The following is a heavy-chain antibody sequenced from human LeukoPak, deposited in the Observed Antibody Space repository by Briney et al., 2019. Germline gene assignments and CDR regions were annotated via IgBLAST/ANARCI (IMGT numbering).Heavy chain of an antibody. CDR3: ARDSQHLNFDH. J-gene: IGHJ4*02. D-gene: IGHD3-3*02. Sequence: GGSLILSCAASGFTFSNYWMNWVRQAPGKGLEWVANIKEDGSEKYYVDSVKGRFTISRDNAKNSLYLQMDSLRAEDTAVYYCARDSQHLNFDHWGQGTLVTVSS. CDR2: IKEDGSEK. V-gene: IGHV3-7*04. CDR1: GFTFSNYW.